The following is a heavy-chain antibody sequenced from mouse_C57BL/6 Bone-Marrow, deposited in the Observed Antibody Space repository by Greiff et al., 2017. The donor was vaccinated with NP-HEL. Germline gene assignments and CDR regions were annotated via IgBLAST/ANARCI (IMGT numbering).Heavy chain of an antibody. V-gene: IGHV1-5*01. CDR2: IYPGNSDT. D-gene: IGHD1-1*01. Sequence: EVQLQQSGTVLARPGASVKLSCKTSGYTFTRYWMHWVKQRPGQGLEWIGAIYPGNSDTNYNQKFKGKANLTAGTSASTAYMELRSLTNEDAAVYYCTTGRAYGPNWGQGNTLTVSA. J-gene: IGHJ2*01. CDR3: TTGRAYGPN. CDR1: GYTFTRYW.